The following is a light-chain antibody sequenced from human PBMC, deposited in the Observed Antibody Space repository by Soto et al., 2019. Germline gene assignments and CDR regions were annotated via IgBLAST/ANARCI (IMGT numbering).Light chain of an antibody. CDR3: QQHTNWPRSFT. CDR1: QSVSSY. CDR2: DTS. V-gene: IGKV3-11*01. J-gene: IGKJ3*01. Sequence: EIVLTQSPATLSLSPGERATLSCRASQSVSSYLAWYQQKPGQAPRLLIYDTSNRATGIPARFSGSGSGTDFTLTISSLEPEDFAVYYCQQHTNWPRSFTFGPGTKVDIK.